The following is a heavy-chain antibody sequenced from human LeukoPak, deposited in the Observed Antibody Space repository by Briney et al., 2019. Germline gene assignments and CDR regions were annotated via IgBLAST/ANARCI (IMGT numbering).Heavy chain of an antibody. CDR3: ARDQLGGGVFDY. D-gene: IGHD1-26*01. CDR1: GGSISSYY. CDR2: IYYSGST. V-gene: IGHV4-59*01. J-gene: IGHJ4*02. Sequence: PSETLSLTCTVSGGSISSYYWSWIRQPPGKGLEWIGYIYYSGSTNYNPSLKSRVTISVDTSKNQFSLKLSSVTAADTAVYYCARDQLGGGVFDYWGQGTLVTVSS.